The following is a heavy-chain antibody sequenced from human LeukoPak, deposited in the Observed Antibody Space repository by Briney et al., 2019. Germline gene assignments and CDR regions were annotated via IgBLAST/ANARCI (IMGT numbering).Heavy chain of an antibody. CDR3: VRDPSYGSSWYYYMDV. Sequence: PGGSLRLSCAASEFTFVRYAMNWVGQAPGKGLEGVSYISSSSFKIGYADSVKGRFTISRDNPKNSLYLQMDSLRVEDTAVYYCVRDPSYGSSWYYYMDVWGKGTTVTVSS. D-gene: IGHD6-13*01. CDR1: EFTFVRYA. CDR2: ISSSSFKI. V-gene: IGHV3-48*04. J-gene: IGHJ6*03.